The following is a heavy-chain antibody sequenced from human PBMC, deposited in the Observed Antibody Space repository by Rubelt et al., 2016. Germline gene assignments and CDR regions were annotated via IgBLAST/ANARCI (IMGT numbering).Heavy chain of an antibody. D-gene: IGHD2-2*02. J-gene: IGHJ3*02. V-gene: IGHV3-13*01. Sequence: GGSLRLSCAASEFIFSTYDMHWVRQTTGKRLEWVSSIGTAGDTHYADSVKGRVTISRENAKNSLYLQMNTLRPGDTAVYYCARGVGYCSSTSCYSGAFDIWGQGTMVTVSS. CDR3: ARGVGYCSSTSCYSGAFDI. CDR1: EFIFSTYD. CDR2: IGTAGDT.